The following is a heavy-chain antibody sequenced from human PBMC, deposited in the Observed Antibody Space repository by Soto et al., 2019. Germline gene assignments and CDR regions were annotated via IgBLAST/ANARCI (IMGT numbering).Heavy chain of an antibody. J-gene: IGHJ4*02. D-gene: IGHD2-21*02. CDR2: ISYDGSNK. V-gene: IGHV3-30*18. Sequence: GGSLRLSCAASGFTFISYGMHWVRQAPGKGLEWVAVISYDGSNKYYADSVKGRFTISRDNSKNTLYLQMNSLRAEDTAVYYCAKDHEVTAIPSSFYFDYWGQGTLVTVSS. CDR1: GFTFISYG. CDR3: AKDHEVTAIPSSFYFDY.